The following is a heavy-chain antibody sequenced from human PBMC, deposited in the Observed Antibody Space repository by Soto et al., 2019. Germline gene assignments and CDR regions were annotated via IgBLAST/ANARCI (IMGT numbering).Heavy chain of an antibody. V-gene: IGHV1-46*03. CDR2: INPSIGST. CDR1: GYTFTSCY. CDR3: ARGLSAAMDTWGYYMDV. J-gene: IGHJ6*03. D-gene: IGHD5-18*01. Sequence: QVQLVQSGAEVKKPGASVRVSCKASGYTFTSCYIHWVRQAPGQGLEWMGIINPSIGSTVYAQKFQGRVTITRDTSTTTVYRELNSLRSEYTAVYYCARGLSAAMDTWGYYMDVWGKGTTVTVSS.